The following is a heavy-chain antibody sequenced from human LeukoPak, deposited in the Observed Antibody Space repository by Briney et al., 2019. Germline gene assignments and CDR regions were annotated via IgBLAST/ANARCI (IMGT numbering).Heavy chain of an antibody. CDR1: GFTFGSHA. CDR2: LKHDGSDP. V-gene: IGHV3-74*01. Sequence: GGSLRLSCLASGFTFGSHAMHWVRQAPGEGLVWVSRLKHDGSDPSYADSVKGRFTISRDSAKNTLYLQMSSLRAEDTAVYYCASDGFTGPLTAYLDYWGQRTPVTVSS. J-gene: IGHJ4*02. CDR3: ASDGFTGPLTAYLDY. D-gene: IGHD2-21*02.